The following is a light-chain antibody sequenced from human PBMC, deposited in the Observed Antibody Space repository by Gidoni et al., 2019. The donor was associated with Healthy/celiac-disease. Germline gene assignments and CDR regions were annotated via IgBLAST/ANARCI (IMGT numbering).Light chain of an antibody. CDR3: SSYTSSSTVIV. V-gene: IGLV2-14*01. CDR2: EVS. CDR1: SSDVGGYNY. J-gene: IGLJ1*01. Sequence: QSALTQHASVSGSPGQSITISCTGPSSDVGGYNYVSWYQQHPGKAPKLMIYEVSNRPSGVSNRFSGSKSGNTASLTISGLQAEDEADYYCSSYTSSSTVIVFGTGTKVTVL.